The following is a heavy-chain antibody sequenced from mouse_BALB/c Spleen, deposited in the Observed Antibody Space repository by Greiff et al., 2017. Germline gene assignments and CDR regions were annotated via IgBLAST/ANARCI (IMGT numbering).Heavy chain of an antibody. CDR1: GYSITSDYA. J-gene: IGHJ4*01. CDR3: ARRGAMDY. Sequence: EVKLVESGPGLVKPSQSLSLTCTVTGYSITSDYAWNWIRQFPGNKLEWMGYISYSGSTSYNPSLKSRISITRDTSKNQFFLQLNSVTTEDTATYDCARRGAMDYWGQGTSVTVAS. CDR2: ISYSGST. V-gene: IGHV3-2*02.